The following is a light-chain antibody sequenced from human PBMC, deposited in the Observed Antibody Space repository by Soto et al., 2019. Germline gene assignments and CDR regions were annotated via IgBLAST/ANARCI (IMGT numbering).Light chain of an antibody. CDR3: SSFGASKV. Sequence: QSVLTQPPSASGSLGQSVTVSCTGSSSDVGAYNYVSWYHQHPGKAPKLIIYEVNKRPSGVSDRFSGSKSGNTASLTVSGLQAEDEADYYCSSFGASKVFGGGTKLTVL. V-gene: IGLV2-8*01. CDR2: EVN. J-gene: IGLJ2*01. CDR1: SSDVGAYNY.